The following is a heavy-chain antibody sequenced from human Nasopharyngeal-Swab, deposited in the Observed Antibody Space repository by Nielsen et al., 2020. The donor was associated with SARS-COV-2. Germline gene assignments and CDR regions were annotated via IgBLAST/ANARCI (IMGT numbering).Heavy chain of an antibody. V-gene: IGHV5-51*01. J-gene: IGHJ6*03. CDR3: ARHGEGGYCSSTSCYKSYYMDV. CDR1: GYSFTSYW. Sequence: GESLKISCKGSGYSFTSYWNGWVRQMPGKGLEWMGIIYPGDSDTRYSPSFQGQVTISADKSISTAYLQWSSLKASDTAMYYCARHGEGGYCSSTSCYKSYYMDVWGKGTTVTVSS. CDR2: IYPGDSDT. D-gene: IGHD2-2*02.